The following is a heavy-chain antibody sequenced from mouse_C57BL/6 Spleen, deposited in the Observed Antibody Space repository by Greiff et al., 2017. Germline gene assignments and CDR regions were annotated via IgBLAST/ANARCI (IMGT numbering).Heavy chain of an antibody. CDR1: GYAFSSYW. CDR2: IYPGDGDT. V-gene: IGHV1-80*01. CDR3: ARLPFYGNYGYFDV. D-gene: IGHD2-10*01. Sequence: VKLQESGAELVKPGASVKISCKASGYAFSSYWMNWVKQRPGKGLEWIGQIYPGDGDTNYNGKFKGKATLTADKSSSTAYMQLSSLTSEDSAVYFCARLPFYGNYGYFDVWGTGTTVTVSS. J-gene: IGHJ1*03.